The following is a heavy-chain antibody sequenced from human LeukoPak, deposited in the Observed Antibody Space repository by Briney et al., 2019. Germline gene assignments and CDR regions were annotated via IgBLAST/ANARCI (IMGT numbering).Heavy chain of an antibody. Sequence: PGGSLRLSCTAFGFTFGDYGLSWFRQAPGKGLEWIGFIRSKKVFGGAIEYAASVKGRFTFSRDDSKSIAYLQMNDLRTDGTAVYYCTRDWWRLGFDYWGQGTLVTVSS. D-gene: IGHD2-21*02. CDR1: GFTFGDYG. CDR2: IRSKKVFGGAI. V-gene: IGHV3-49*03. CDR3: TRDWWRLGFDY. J-gene: IGHJ4*02.